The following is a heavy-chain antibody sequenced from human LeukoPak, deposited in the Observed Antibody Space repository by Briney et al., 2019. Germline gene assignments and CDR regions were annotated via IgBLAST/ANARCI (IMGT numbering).Heavy chain of an antibody. CDR3: ARTPQSAEYFQH. Sequence: SQTLSLTCTVSGGSISSGGYYWSWIRQHPGKGLEWIGYIYYSGSTYYNPSLKSRVTISVDTSKNQFSLKLSSVTAADTAVYYCARTPQSAEYFQHWGQGTLVTVSS. CDR2: IYYSGST. CDR1: GGSISSGGYY. J-gene: IGHJ1*01. V-gene: IGHV4-31*03.